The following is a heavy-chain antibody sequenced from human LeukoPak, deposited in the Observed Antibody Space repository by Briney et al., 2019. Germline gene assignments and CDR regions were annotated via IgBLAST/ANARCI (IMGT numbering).Heavy chain of an antibody. D-gene: IGHD6-19*01. CDR3: ARDGGIAVAGTWWFDP. CDR2: IYYSGST. J-gene: IGHJ5*02. V-gene: IGHV4-59*01. Sequence: SETLSLTCTVSGGPISSYYWSWIRQPPGKGLEWIGYIYYSGSTNYNPSLKSRVTISVDTSKNQFSLKLSSVTAADTAVYYCARDGGIAVAGTWWFDPWGQGTLVTVSS. CDR1: GGPISSYY.